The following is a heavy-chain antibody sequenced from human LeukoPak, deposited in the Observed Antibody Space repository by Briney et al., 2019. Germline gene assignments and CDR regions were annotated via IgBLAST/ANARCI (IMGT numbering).Heavy chain of an antibody. J-gene: IGHJ3*01. CDR2: ISGSDGST. V-gene: IGHV3-23*01. D-gene: IGHD3-16*01. CDR1: GFTFSSYA. CDR3: AKVRKGVGAFDL. Sequence: GGSLRLSCAASGFTFSSYAMSWVRQAPGKGLEWVSTISGSDGSTYYADSLKGRFTVSRDISKNTLYLQMNSLRAEDTAIYHCAKVRKGVGAFDLWGQGTMVTVSS.